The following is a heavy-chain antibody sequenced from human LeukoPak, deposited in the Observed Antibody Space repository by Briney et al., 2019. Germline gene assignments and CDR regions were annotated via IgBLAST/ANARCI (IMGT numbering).Heavy chain of an antibody. Sequence: PSETLSLTCTVSGGSISSSSYHWVWVPQPPGKGLVWSVYVYYGGNTFYNSSLESRVTISVDMSKNQFSLKLSSLTAADTAVYYCARQRADYFYHYLDVWGKGTSVTVSS. J-gene: IGHJ6*03. CDR1: GGSISSSSYH. CDR2: VYYGGNT. V-gene: IGHV4-39*01. CDR3: ARQRADYFYHYLDV.